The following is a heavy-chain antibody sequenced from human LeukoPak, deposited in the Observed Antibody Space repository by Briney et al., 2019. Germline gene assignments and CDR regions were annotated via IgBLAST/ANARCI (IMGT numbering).Heavy chain of an antibody. Sequence: ASVKVSCKASGYTFTSYYMHWVRQAPGQGLEWMGIINPSGGSTSYAQKFQGRVTMTRDTSTSTVYMELSGLRSEDTAVYYCAREGMVGIAARDHYYGMDVWGQGTTVTVSS. J-gene: IGHJ6*02. CDR1: GYTFTSYY. D-gene: IGHD6-6*01. CDR3: AREGMVGIAARDHYYGMDV. V-gene: IGHV1-46*01. CDR2: INPSGGST.